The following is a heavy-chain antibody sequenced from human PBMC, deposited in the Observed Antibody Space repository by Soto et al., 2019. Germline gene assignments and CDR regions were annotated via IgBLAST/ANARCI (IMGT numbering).Heavy chain of an antibody. CDR3: ASDTLAAAGKGTRVWNY. D-gene: IGHD6-13*01. CDR2: IIPIFGTA. J-gene: IGHJ4*02. CDR1: GGTFSCYA. Sequence: QVQLVQSGAEVKKPGSSVKVSCKASGGTFSCYAISWVRQAPGQGLEWMGGIIPIFGTANYAQKFQGRVTITADESTSTAYMELSSLRSEDTAVYYCASDTLAAAGKGTRVWNYWGQGTLVTVSS. V-gene: IGHV1-69*01.